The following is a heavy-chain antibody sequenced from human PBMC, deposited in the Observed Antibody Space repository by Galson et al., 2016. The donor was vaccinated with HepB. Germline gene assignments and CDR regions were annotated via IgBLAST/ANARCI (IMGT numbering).Heavy chain of an antibody. CDR1: GFTFSDYY. V-gene: IGHV3-72*01. CDR2: IRKKVNSYTT. Sequence: SLRLSCAASGFTFSDYYMDWVRQAPGKGLEWVGRIRKKVNSYTTEYAASVKGRFTVSRDDSENALYLQRNTLKNEDTAVYYCARSGSYYHLDYWGQGTLVTASS. J-gene: IGHJ4*02. D-gene: IGHD1-26*01. CDR3: ARSGSYYHLDY.